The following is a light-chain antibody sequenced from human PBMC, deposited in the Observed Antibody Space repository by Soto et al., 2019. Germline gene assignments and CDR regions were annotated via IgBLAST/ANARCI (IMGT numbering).Light chain of an antibody. CDR1: QNIGRF. CDR3: QQSTRSPTT. CDR2: ASS. Sequence: DIQMTQSPSSLSASVGDTVTITCRASQNIGRFLSWLQDTPGQAPRLLMYASSVLQSGVPPRFSGSRSGTEFTPTNTTLQPEDSASYYCQQSTRSPTTFDQGPRLVI. V-gene: IGKV1-39*01. J-gene: IGKJ5*01.